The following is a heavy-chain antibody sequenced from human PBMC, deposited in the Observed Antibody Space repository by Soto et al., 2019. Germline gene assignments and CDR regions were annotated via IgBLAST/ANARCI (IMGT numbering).Heavy chain of an antibody. J-gene: IGHJ6*02. CDR1: GFTFRSYA. CDR2: ISYDGSNK. Sequence: GGSRRLSCAASGFTFRSYAMHWVRQAPGKGLEWVAVISYDGSNKYYADSVKGRFTISRDNSKNTLYLQMNSLRAEDTAVYYSARERNSRYYCYCGMDVWGQGTTVTVSS. V-gene: IGHV3-30-3*01. D-gene: IGHD1-1*01. CDR3: ARERNSRYYCYCGMDV.